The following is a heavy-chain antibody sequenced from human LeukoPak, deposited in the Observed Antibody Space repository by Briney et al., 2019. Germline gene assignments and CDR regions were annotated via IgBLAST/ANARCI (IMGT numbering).Heavy chain of an antibody. J-gene: IGHJ4*02. CDR3: ARGWAAREGNCDY. V-gene: IGHV1-8*01. D-gene: IGHD6-6*01. CDR1: GYTFTSYD. CDR2: MNPNSGNT. Sequence: GASVTVSFKSSGYTFTSYDINWVRQATGQGLEWMGWMNPNSGNTGYAQKFQGRVTMTRNTSISTAYMELSSLRSEATAVYYCARGWAAREGNCDYWGQGTLVTVSS.